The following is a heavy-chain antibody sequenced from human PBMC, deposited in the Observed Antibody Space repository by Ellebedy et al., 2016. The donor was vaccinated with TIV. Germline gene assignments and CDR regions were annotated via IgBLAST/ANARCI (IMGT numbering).Heavy chain of an antibody. CDR3: AKDLRYTSGWGGAFDI. CDR1: GLTSFTSA. CDR2: ISGPGHST. Sequence: GESLKISCVVSGLTSFTSAMSWVRQAPGRGLAWVSSISGPGHSTYYADSVKGRFTIARDNSKNMVYLQMSSLRADDTAVYYCAKDLRYTSGWGGAFDIWGQGTVVTVSS. V-gene: IGHV3-23*01. J-gene: IGHJ3*02. D-gene: IGHD6-19*01.